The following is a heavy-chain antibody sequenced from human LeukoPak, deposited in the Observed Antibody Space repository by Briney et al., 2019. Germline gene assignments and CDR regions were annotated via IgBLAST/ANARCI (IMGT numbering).Heavy chain of an antibody. CDR1: GFTFSSYA. CDR2: ISGSGGST. V-gene: IGHV3-23*01. CDR3: TKVLGDYYDSSGYLREKYYFDY. J-gene: IGHJ4*02. Sequence: GGSLRLPCAASGFTFSSYAMSWVRQAPGEGLGWVSAISGSGGSTYYADSVKGRFTISRDNSKNTLYLQMNSLRAEDTAVYYCTKVLGDYYDSSGYLREKYYFDYWGQGTLVTVSS. D-gene: IGHD3-22*01.